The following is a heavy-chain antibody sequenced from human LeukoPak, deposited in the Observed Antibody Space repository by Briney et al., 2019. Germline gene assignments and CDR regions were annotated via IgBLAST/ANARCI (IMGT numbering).Heavy chain of an antibody. V-gene: IGHV3-21*01. CDR1: GFTFSSYS. CDR2: ISSSSSYI. CDR3: ARDYGSGSYPYWFDP. J-gene: IGHJ5*02. Sequence: GGSLRLSCAASGFTFSSYSMNWVRQAPGKGLEWVSSISSSSSYIYYADSVKGRFTISRDNAKNSLYLQMNSLRAEDTAVYCCARDYGSGSYPYWFDPWGQGTLVTVSS. D-gene: IGHD3-10*01.